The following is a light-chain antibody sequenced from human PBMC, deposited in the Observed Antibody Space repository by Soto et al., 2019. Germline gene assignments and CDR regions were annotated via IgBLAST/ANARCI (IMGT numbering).Light chain of an antibody. Sequence: DIQMTQSPSTLSASVGDRVTITCRASRSIRNCLAWYQQKPGKAPKLLIYDASTLQSGVPSRFSGSGSGTEFTLTITSLQPDDFATYFCQQYNSYPWTFGQGTKVEIK. CDR1: RSIRNC. J-gene: IGKJ1*01. V-gene: IGKV1-5*01. CDR3: QQYNSYPWT. CDR2: DAS.